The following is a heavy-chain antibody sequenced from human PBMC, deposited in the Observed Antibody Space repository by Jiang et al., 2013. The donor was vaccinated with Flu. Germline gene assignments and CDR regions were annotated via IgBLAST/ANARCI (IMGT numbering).Heavy chain of an antibody. CDR2: IYPSGST. J-gene: IGHJ6*02. CDR1: GGSIRSFY. V-gene: IGHV4-59*01. CDR3: ARATIHFGMDV. Sequence: GSGLVKPSETLSLTCTVSGGSIRSFYWNWVRQTPGRGLEWIGNIYPSGSTNLNPSLRSRVTISVHTSKNEFSLRLNSVTAADTAVYYCARATIHFGMDVVGPRDHGHRLL. D-gene: IGHD5-24*01.